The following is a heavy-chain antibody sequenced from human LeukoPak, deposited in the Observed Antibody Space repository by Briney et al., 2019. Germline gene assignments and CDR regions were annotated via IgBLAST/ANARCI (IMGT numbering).Heavy chain of an antibody. CDR1: GGSFSGYY. CDR3: ASGRWGYGIDY. D-gene: IGHD5-12*01. Sequence: PSETLSLTCAVYGGSFSGYYWSWIRQPPGKGLEWIGYIYHSGSTYYNPSLKSRVTISVDRSKNQFSLKLSSVTAADTAVYYCASGRWGYGIDYWGQGTLVTVSS. J-gene: IGHJ4*02. V-gene: IGHV4-34*01. CDR2: IYHSGST.